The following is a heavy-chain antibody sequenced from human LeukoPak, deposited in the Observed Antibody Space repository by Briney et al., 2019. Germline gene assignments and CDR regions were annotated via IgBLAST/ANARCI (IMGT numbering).Heavy chain of an antibody. CDR3: ARHLLNYYYYYMDV. CDR2: IYHSGST. Sequence: KPSETLSLTCAVSGYPISSGYYWGWIRQPPGKGLEWIGSIYHSGSTYYNPSLKSRVTISVDTSKNQFSLKLSSVTAADTAVYYCARHLLNYYYYYMDVWGKGTTVTVSS. CDR1: GYPISSGYY. J-gene: IGHJ6*03. V-gene: IGHV4-38-2*01. D-gene: IGHD2/OR15-2a*01.